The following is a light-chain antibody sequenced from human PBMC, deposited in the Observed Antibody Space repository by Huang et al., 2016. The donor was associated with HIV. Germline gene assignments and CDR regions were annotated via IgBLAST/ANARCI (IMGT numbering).Light chain of an antibody. CDR1: QSVSSS. CDR2: DAS. CDR3: QQRINWPRT. V-gene: IGKV3-11*01. J-gene: IGKJ1*01. Sequence: EIVLTRSPATLSLSPGERATLSCRASQSVSSSLAWYQQKPGQAPRLLIHDASNRATGIPARFSGSGSGTDFTLTISSLEPEDFAVYYCQQRINWPRTFGQGTKVEI.